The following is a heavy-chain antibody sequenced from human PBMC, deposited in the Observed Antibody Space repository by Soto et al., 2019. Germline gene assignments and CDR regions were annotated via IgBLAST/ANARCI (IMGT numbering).Heavy chain of an antibody. V-gene: IGHV3-30*18. D-gene: IGHD6-6*01. J-gene: IGHJ6*02. CDR2: LSYDGSNK. CDR1: GFTSGASG. CDR3: AKENCFSSQYSYSYGMDV. Sequence: GGPRSLSCRASGFTSGASGFTGFTRVPGKGLGGVAVLSYDGSNKYYADSVKGRFTISRDNSKNTLYLQMNSLSAEDTAVYYCAKENCFSSQYSYSYGMDVWSQGTTVTVSS.